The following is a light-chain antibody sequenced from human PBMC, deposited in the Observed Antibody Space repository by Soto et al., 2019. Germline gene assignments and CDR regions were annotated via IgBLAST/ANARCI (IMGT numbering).Light chain of an antibody. CDR1: ESVTSS. Sequence: EIVMTQSPATLSVSPGDRATLSCRASESVTSSLALYQQKPCQPPRLLIYAASARATDVPARFSGGGSETEFTLTISSLQSEDFAVYLCQQYNIWPLWTLGQGTKVDIK. V-gene: IGKV3-15*01. CDR3: QQYNIWPLWT. J-gene: IGKJ1*01. CDR2: AAS.